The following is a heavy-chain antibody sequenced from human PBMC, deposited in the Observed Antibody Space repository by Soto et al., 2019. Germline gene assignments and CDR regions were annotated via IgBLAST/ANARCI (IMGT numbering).Heavy chain of an antibody. Sequence: SGPTLVNPTQTLTLTCTFSGFSLSTSGVGVGWIRQPPGKALEWLALIYWNDDKRYSPSLKSRLTITKDTSKNQVVLTMTNMDPVDTATYYCAHMPSILTGYYYYGMDVWGQGTTVTGLL. CDR1: GFSLSTSGVG. D-gene: IGHD3-9*01. CDR3: AHMPSILTGYYYYGMDV. J-gene: IGHJ6*02. CDR2: IYWNDDK. V-gene: IGHV2-5*01.